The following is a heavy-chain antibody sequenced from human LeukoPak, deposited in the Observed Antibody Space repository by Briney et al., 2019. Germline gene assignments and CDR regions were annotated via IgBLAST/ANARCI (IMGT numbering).Heavy chain of an antibody. CDR2: ISGYNGNT. D-gene: IGHD1-14*01. CDR1: GYMFHTYG. V-gene: IGHV1-18*01. Sequence: AAVKVSCETSGYMFHTYGIGWVRQAPGQGLEWMGWISGYNGNTRYAEKFQDRVTMTTDTSTNTVYMELRSLRSGDTAVYYCARAREVTNHDWFDPWGQGTLVTVSS. J-gene: IGHJ5*02. CDR3: ARAREVTNHDWFDP.